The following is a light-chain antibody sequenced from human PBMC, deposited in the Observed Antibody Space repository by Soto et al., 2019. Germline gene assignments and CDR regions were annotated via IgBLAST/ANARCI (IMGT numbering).Light chain of an antibody. J-gene: IGKJ2*01. CDR1: QSISVW. CDR3: QQYDSAPYT. V-gene: IGKV1-5*03. CDR2: KAS. Sequence: DIPMTQSPSTLSASVGDRVTITCRASQSISVWLAWYQQKPGKAPEVLIYKASSLESGVPSRFSGSGSGTEFTLTISSLQPNDLATYYCQQYDSAPYTFGQGTKLEIK.